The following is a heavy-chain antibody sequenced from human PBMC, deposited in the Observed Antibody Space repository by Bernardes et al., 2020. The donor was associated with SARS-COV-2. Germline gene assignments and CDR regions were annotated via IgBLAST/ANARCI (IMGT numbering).Heavy chain of an antibody. Sequence: ASVKVSCKASGYTFTSYGISWVRQAPGQGLEWMGWISAYNDNTNYAQKVQGRVTMTTDTSTSTAYMELRSLRSDDTALYYCAREDIGYCSGGSCQPFDYWGQGTLVTVSS. J-gene: IGHJ4*02. V-gene: IGHV1-18*01. D-gene: IGHD2-15*01. CDR2: ISAYNDNT. CDR3: AREDIGYCSGGSCQPFDY. CDR1: GYTFTSYG.